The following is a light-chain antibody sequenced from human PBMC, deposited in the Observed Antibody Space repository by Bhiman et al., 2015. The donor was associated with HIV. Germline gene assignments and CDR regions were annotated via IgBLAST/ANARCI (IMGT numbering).Light chain of an antibody. V-gene: IGLV2-23*02. Sequence: QSALTQPASVSGSPGQSITISCTGTSSDVGTYNLVSWYQQHPGKAPKLMIFEVTFRPLGVSNRFSGSKSGNTASLTISGLQAEDEAHYYCCSYAGSNTFLFGGGTKLTVL. CDR2: EVT. CDR3: CSYAGSNTFL. J-gene: IGLJ2*01. CDR1: SSDVGTYNL.